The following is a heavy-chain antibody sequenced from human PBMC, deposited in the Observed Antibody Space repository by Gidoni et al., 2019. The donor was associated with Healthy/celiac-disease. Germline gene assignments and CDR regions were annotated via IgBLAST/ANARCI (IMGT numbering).Heavy chain of an antibody. J-gene: IGHJ4*02. CDR3: ATERRLFNYDILTGRGGFDY. CDR2: VDPEDGET. Sequence: EVQLVQSGAEVKKPGATVKISCKVSGYTFPDYYMHWVQQAPGKGLEWMGLVDPEDGETIYAEKFQGRVTITADTSTDTAYMELSSLRSEDTAVYYCATERRLFNYDILTGRGGFDYWGQGTLVTVSS. V-gene: IGHV1-69-2*01. D-gene: IGHD3-9*01. CDR1: GYTFPDYY.